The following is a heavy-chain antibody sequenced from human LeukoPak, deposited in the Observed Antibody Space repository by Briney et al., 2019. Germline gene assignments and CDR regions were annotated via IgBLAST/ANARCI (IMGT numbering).Heavy chain of an antibody. J-gene: IGHJ4*02. CDR1: GFNVSGIY. V-gene: IGHV3-53*01. Sequence: GGSLRLSCTVSGFNVSGIYMSWVRQAPGKGPEWVSIIYSGGNTHYADSVKGRFTVSRDGAKNTLSLQMNTLRAEDTAVYYCARGLQAGNYFDHWGQGTLVTVSS. D-gene: IGHD2-15*01. CDR2: IYSGGNT. CDR3: ARGLQAGNYFDH.